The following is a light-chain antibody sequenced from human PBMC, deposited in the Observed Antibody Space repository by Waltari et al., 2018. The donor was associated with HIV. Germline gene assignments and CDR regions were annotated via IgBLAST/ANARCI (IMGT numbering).Light chain of an antibody. V-gene: IGKV1-33*01. CDR1: QDIRNF. J-gene: IGKJ4*01. CDR2: DVS. Sequence: DIQMTQSPSSLSASVGDRVTITCQASQDIRNFLSWYQQKSGKAPNLLIYDVSNLETGVPSRFSGSGSGTQFNFTISSLLPEDFATYYCQQFDTLPLTFGGGTRVEIK. CDR3: QQFDTLPLT.